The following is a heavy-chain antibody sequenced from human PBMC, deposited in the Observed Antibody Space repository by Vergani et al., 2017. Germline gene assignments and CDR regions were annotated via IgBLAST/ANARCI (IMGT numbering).Heavy chain of an antibody. CDR3: ARRAPYRLYDSSGYYLSGWFDP. J-gene: IGHJ5*02. CDR2: ISYDGSNK. CDR1: GFTFSSYA. D-gene: IGHD3-22*01. Sequence: QVQLVESGGGVVQPGRSLRLSCAASGFTFSSYAMHWVRQAPGKGLEWVAVISYDGSNKYYADSVKGRFTISRDNSKNTLYLQMNSLRAEDTAVYYCARRAPYRLYDSSGYYLSGWFDPWGQGTLVTVSS. V-gene: IGHV3-30-3*01.